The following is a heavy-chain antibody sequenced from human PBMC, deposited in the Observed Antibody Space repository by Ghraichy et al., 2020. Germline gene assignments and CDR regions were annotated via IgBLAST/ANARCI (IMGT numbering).Heavy chain of an antibody. CDR3: ASDCDRTGWYNYRYYGMDG. J-gene: IGHJ6*02. V-gene: IGHV3-30*03. Sequence: GGSLRLSCVASGFTFSNYDMYWVRQAPGKGLEWVAVISNDGSKEYYVDSVKGRFSISRDNSKNTLYLQLSSLRAEDTAVYYCASDCDRTGWYNYRYYGMDGWGQGTTVPVS. CDR2: ISNDGSKE. CDR1: GFTFSNYD. D-gene: IGHD6-19*01.